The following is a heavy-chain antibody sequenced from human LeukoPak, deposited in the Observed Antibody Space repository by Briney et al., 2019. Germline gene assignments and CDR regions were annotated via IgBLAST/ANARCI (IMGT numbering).Heavy chain of an antibody. CDR2: IVPSGGTT. J-gene: IGHJ4*02. CDR1: GFTFSSNP. CDR3: AKDRGIISDY. V-gene: IGHV3-23*01. D-gene: IGHD3-10*01. Sequence: GGSLRLSCAASGFTFSSNPMSWVRQAPGKGLEWVSAIVPSGGTTSYADSVKGRFTISRDNSKNTLYLQMNSLRVEDTAVYYCAKDRGIISDYWGQGTLVTVSS.